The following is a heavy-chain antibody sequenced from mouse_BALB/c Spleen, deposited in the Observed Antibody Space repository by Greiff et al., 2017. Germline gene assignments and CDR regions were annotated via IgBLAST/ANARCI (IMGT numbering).Heavy chain of an antibody. J-gene: IGHJ4*01. CDR3: ARDPGTEEAMDY. CDR1: GFTFSSYA. D-gene: IGHD4-1*01. CDR2: ISSGGSYT. Sequence: EVQGVESGGGLVKPGGSLKLSCAASGFTFSSYAMSWVRQSPEKRLEWVAEISSGGSYTYYPDTVTGRFTISRDNAKNTLYLEMSSLRSEDTAMYYCARDPGTEEAMDYWGQGTSVTVSS. V-gene: IGHV5-9-4*01.